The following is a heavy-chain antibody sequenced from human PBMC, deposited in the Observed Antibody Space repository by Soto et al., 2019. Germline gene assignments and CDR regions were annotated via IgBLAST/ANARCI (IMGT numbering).Heavy chain of an antibody. CDR2: IYYSGST. CDR3: ARGPDTGYSSFDP. CDR1: GGSISSYY. V-gene: IGHV4-59*01. Sequence: PSETLSLTCTVSGGSISSYYVSWIRQPPGKGLECIGYIYYSGSTNYNPSLKSRVTISVDTSKNQFSLKLSSVTAADTAVYYCARGPDTGYSSFDPWGQGTLVTVSS. D-gene: IGHD6-19*01. J-gene: IGHJ5*02.